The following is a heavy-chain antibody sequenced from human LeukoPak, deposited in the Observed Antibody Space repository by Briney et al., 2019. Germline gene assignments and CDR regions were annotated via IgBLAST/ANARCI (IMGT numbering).Heavy chain of an antibody. CDR1: GYSISNAYH. CDR2: VYHSGST. D-gene: IGHD4-23*01. CDR3: ARRRNYGGNSGGFDY. J-gene: IGHJ4*02. Sequence: PSETLSLTCTVSGYSISNAYHWGWIRQPPGKGLEWIGSVYHSGSTYYNPSLKTRVTISVDTSKNQFSLKLSSVTAADTAMYYCARRRNYGGNSGGFDYWGQGALVTVSS. V-gene: IGHV4-38-2*02.